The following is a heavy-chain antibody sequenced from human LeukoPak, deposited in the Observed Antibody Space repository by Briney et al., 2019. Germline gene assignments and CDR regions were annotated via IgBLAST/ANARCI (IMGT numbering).Heavy chain of an antibody. CDR1: GGTFSNYA. Sequence: SVKVSCKASGGTFSNYAISWVRQAPGQGLEWMGGIIPIFGTANYAQKFQGRVTITADKSTSTAYMELSSLRSEDTAVYYCASSYYDSSGLDRDIWGQGTMVTVSS. CDR3: ASSYYDSSGLDRDI. CDR2: IIPIFGTA. D-gene: IGHD3-22*01. V-gene: IGHV1-69*06. J-gene: IGHJ3*02.